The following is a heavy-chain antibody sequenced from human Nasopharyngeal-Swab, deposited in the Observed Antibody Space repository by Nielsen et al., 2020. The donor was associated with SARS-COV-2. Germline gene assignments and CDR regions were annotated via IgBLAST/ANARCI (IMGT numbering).Heavy chain of an antibody. D-gene: IGHD6-19*01. CDR3: AKGRNRILVTGTLFDY. V-gene: IGHV3-23*01. J-gene: IGHJ4*02. CDR2: ISVSGDPT. CDR1: GFAYNNYA. Sequence: GESLKISCAASGFAYNNYAMNWVRQAPGKGLEWVSVISVSGDPTYYADSVKGRFTISRDNSKNTLYLQMNSLTAEDTAVYFCAKGRNRILVTGTLFDYWGQGTLVTVSS.